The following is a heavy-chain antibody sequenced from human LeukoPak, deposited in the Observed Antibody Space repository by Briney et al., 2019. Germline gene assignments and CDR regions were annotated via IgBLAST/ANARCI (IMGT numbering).Heavy chain of an antibody. CDR3: AAYDSSGYAFDY. J-gene: IGHJ4*02. CDR1: GGSFSGYY. D-gene: IGHD3-22*01. CDR2: INHSGST. V-gene: IGHV4-34*01. Sequence: SEALSLTCAVYGGSFSGYYWSWIRQPPGKGLEWIGEINHSGSTNYNPSLKSRVTISVDTSKNQFSLKLSSVTAADTAVYYCAAYDSSGYAFDYWGQGTLVTVSS.